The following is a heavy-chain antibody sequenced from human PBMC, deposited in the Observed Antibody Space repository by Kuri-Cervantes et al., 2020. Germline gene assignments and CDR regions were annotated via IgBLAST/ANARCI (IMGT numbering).Heavy chain of an antibody. CDR2: ISSSSSYI. Sequence: GESLKISCAASGFTFSSYSMNWVRQAPGKGLEWVSSISSSSSYIYYADSVKGRFTISRDNAKNSLYLQMNSLKTEDAAVYYCTTREAYWGQGTLVTVSS. J-gene: IGHJ4*02. V-gene: IGHV3-21*03. D-gene: IGHD1-14*01. CDR1: GFTFSSYS. CDR3: TTREAY.